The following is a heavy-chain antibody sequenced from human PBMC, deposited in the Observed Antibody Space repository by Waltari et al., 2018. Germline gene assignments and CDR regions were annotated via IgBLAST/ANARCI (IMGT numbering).Heavy chain of an antibody. Sequence: QVQLQESAPGLAKPQEPLCLTGDLSGSYINSGYHLGWIRHPPGKGLEWIATIYHSGTTFYNPSLTSRVTTSMDTSKNQFSLKLKSVTAADTAVYYCTRQVLGYCTSAACRRLESWGQGTLVTVSS. D-gene: IGHD2-2*03. CDR1: GSYINSGYH. V-gene: IGHV4-38-2*01. CDR2: IYHSGTT. CDR3: TRQVLGYCTSAACRRLES. J-gene: IGHJ4*02.